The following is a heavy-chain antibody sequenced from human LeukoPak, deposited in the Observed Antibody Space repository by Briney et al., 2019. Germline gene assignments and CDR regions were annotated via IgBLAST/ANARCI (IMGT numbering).Heavy chain of an antibody. V-gene: IGHV3-11*05. CDR1: GFTFSDYY. J-gene: IGHJ4*02. D-gene: IGHD3-10*01. CDR2: ISKSSSST. CDR3: ARVRSSGSPLDY. Sequence: NPGGSLRLSCAASGFTFSDYYMSWIRQAPGKGLEWVSYISKSSSSTNYADSVKGRFSISRDNAKNSLYLQLNSLTVEDTAVYYCARVRSSGSPLDYWGQGTLVTVSS.